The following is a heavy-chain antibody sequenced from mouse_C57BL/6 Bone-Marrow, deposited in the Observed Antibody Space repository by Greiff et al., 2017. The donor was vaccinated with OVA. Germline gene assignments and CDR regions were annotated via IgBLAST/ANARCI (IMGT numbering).Heavy chain of an antibody. V-gene: IGHV1-69*01. J-gene: IGHJ3*01. CDR2: IDPSDSYT. CDR3: ARGNWDWFAY. D-gene: IGHD4-1*01. Sequence: QVHVKQPGAELVLPGASVKLSCKASGYTFTSYWMHWVKQRPGQGLEWIGEIDPSDSYTIYNQKFKGKYTLTVDKSSSTAYMQLSSLTSEDSAVYYCARGNWDWFAYWGQGTLVTVSA. CDR1: GYTFTSYW.